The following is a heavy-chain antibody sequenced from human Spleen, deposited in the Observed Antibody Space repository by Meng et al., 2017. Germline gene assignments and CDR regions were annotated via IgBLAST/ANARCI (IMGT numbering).Heavy chain of an antibody. CDR3: ARGPTTMAHDFDY. CDR1: GGSFSDYY. Sequence: HVQLHQGGAVLLQSSETLPLPCFVPGGSFSDYYWSWIRQPPGKGLEWIREINHSGSTNYNPSLESRATISVDTSQNNLSLKLSSVTAADSAVYYCARGPTTMAHDFDYWGQGTLVTVSS. V-gene: IGHV4-34*01. D-gene: IGHD4-11*01. CDR2: INHSGST. J-gene: IGHJ4*02.